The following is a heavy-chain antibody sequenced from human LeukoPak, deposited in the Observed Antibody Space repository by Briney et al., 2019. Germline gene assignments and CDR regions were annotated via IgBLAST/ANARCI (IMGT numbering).Heavy chain of an antibody. Sequence: PSETLSLTCTVSGYSISSGYYWGWIRQPPGKGLEWIGSIYHSGSTYYNPSLKSRVIISVDTSKNQFSLKLSSVTAADTAVYYCARARLGTDSGYENDYWGQGTLVTVSS. J-gene: IGHJ4*02. CDR2: IYHSGST. D-gene: IGHD5-12*01. V-gene: IGHV4-38-2*02. CDR1: GYSISSGYY. CDR3: ARARLGTDSGYENDY.